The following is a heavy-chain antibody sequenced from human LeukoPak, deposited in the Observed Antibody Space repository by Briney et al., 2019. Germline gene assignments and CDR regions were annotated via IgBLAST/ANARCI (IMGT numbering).Heavy chain of an antibody. CDR3: ATVAREHIVVITPIDAFDI. CDR1: GYTLTELS. D-gene: IGHD3-22*01. J-gene: IGHJ3*02. CDR2: FDPEDGET. V-gene: IGHV1-24*01. Sequence: ASVKVSCKVSGYTLTELSMHWVRQAPGKGLAWMGGFDPEDGETIYAQKFQGRVTMTEDTSTDTAYMELSSLRSEDTAVYYCATVAREHIVVITPIDAFDIWGQGTMVTVSS.